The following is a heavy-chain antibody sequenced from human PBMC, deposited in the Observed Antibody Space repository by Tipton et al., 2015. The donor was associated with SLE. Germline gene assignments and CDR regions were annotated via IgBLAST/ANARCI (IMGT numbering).Heavy chain of an antibody. V-gene: IGHV4-59*11. J-gene: IGHJ3*02. CDR3: ARGQWSDAFDI. D-gene: IGHD6-19*01. CDR2: IYYSGST. Sequence: TLSLTCTVSGGSLSSHYWSWIRQPPGKGLEWIGYIYYSGSTNYNPSLKRRVTISVDTSKNQFSLKLSSVTAADTAVYYCARGQWSDAFDIWGQGTMVTVSS. CDR1: GGSLSSHY.